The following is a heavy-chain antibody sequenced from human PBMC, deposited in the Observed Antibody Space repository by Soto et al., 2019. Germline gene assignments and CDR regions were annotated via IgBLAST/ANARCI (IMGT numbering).Heavy chain of an antibody. J-gene: IGHJ4*02. CDR1: EFTFSSYA. CDR3: AKKAESENFSGGSCYD. Sequence: EVQLLESGGGLVQHGGSLRLSCAASEFTFSSYAMNWVRQAPGKRLEWVSTIGGSGISPYYADSVKGRFTISRDNAQNRLKLQTNSLRAEDTAVYYSAKKAESENFSGGSCYDRGQGILVIISS. V-gene: IGHV3-23*01. CDR2: IGGSGISP. D-gene: IGHD2-15*01.